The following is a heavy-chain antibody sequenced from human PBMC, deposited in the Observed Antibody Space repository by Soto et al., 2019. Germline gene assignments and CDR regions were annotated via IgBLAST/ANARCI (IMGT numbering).Heavy chain of an antibody. D-gene: IGHD2-8*01. V-gene: IGHV1-58*01. J-gene: IGHJ6*02. CDR2: IVVGSGNT. CDR1: GCTFTSSA. CDR3: AAGLGYCTNGVCYRGGYYYGMDV. Sequence: GASVKVSCKASGCTFTSSAVQWVRQARGQRLEWIGWIVVGSGNTNYAQKFQEGVTITRDMSTSTAYMELSSPRSEDTAVYYCAAGLGYCTNGVCYRGGYYYGMDVWGQGTTVTVSS.